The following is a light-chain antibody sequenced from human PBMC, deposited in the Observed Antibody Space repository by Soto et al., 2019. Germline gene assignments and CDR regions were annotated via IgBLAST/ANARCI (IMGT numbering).Light chain of an antibody. CDR2: DTS. Sequence: VLTQSPATLSLSPGERATLSCRASQSVKSFIAWYQQKPGQAPRLLIYDTSNRATAIPARFSGSGSGTDFTLTISSLEPEDLGVYYCQQRNDWPFTFGPGTKVDIK. V-gene: IGKV3-11*01. J-gene: IGKJ3*01. CDR1: QSVKSF. CDR3: QQRNDWPFT.